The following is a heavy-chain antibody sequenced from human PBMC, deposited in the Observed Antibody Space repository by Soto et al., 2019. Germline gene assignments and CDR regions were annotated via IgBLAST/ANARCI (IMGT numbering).Heavy chain of an antibody. V-gene: IGHV3-7*04. Sequence: EVQLVESGGGLVQPGGSLRLSCAASGFTFSSYWMRWVRQAPGKGLEWVASIKHDGSEKNYVDSVKGRFTISRDNAKNSLSLQMNSLRAEDTAVYYCARGYSDYVPLAAPFDYWGQGTLVTVSS. CDR1: GFTFSSYW. CDR2: IKHDGSEK. CDR3: ARGYSDYVPLAAPFDY. J-gene: IGHJ4*02. D-gene: IGHD5-12*01.